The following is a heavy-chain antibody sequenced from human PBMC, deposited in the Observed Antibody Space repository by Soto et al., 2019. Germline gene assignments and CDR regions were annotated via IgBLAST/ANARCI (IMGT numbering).Heavy chain of an antibody. Sequence: GGSLRLSCAASGFTFSSYGMHWVRQAPGKGLEWVAVIWYDGSNKYYADSVKGRFTISRDNSKNTLYLQMNSLRAEDTAVYYCARALLSSSSGFLFDYWGQGTLVTVSS. CDR1: GFTFSSYG. V-gene: IGHV3-33*01. D-gene: IGHD6-6*01. CDR2: IWYDGSNK. J-gene: IGHJ4*02. CDR3: ARALLSSSSGFLFDY.